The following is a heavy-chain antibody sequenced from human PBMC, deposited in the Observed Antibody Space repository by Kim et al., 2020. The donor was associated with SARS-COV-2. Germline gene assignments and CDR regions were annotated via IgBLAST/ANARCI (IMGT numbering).Heavy chain of an antibody. V-gene: IGHV1-69*04. CDR1: GGTFSSYA. D-gene: IGHD4-17*01. CDR3: AREVNGITVASYGMDV. CDR2: IIPILGIA. J-gene: IGHJ6*02. Sequence: SVKVSCKASGGTFSSYAISWVRQAPGQGLEWMGRIIPILGIANYAQKFQRRVTITADKSTSTAYMELSSLRSEDTSVYYCAREVNGITVASYGMDVWGQ.